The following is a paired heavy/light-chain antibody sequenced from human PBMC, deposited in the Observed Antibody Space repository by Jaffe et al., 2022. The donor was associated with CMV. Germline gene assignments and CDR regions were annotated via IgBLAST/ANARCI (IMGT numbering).Light chain of an antibody. V-gene: IGKV3-20*01. CDR1: QSLTNTY. CDR3: QQYDTSPWT. J-gene: IGKJ1*01. Sequence: EIVLTQSPGTLSLSPGERATLSCRASQSLTNTYIAWYQQKPGQSPRLLIYGESSRATGIPDRFSGSGSGTDFTLTITRLEPEDFAVYYCQQYDTSPWTFGQGTKVEIK. CDR2: GES.
Heavy chain of an antibody. CDR2: IYYSGST. J-gene: IGHJ4*02. D-gene: IGHD3-10*01. V-gene: IGHV4-31*03. Sequence: QVQLQESGPGLVKPSQTLSLTCSVSGGYITTGGYYWSWIRQYPGKGLEWIGHIYYSGSTFYNPSLESRVTISVDTSQNQFSLNLTSMTAADTAIYYCTRVRVRRVIIFDYWGQGTPVTVSS. CDR1: GGYITTGGYY. CDR3: TRVRVRRVIIFDY.